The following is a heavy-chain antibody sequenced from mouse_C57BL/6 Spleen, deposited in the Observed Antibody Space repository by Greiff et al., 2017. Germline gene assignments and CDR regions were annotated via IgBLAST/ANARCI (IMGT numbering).Heavy chain of an antibody. V-gene: IGHV1-81*01. J-gene: IGHJ2*01. Sequence: QVQLQESGAELARPGASVKLSCKASGYTFTSYGISWVKQRTGQGLEWIGEIYPRSGNTYYNEKFKGKATLTADKSSSTAYMELRSLTSEDSAVYFCARAYGSNYFDYWGQGTTLTVSS. CDR2: IYPRSGNT. CDR3: ARAYGSNYFDY. D-gene: IGHD1-1*01. CDR1: GYTFTSYG.